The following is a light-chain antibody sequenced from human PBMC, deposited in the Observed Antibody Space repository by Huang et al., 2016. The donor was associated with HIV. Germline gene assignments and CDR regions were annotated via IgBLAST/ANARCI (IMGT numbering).Light chain of an antibody. CDR3: QKYDSVPRT. CDR1: QDINNY. CDR2: AAS. J-gene: IGKJ1*01. V-gene: IGKV1-27*01. Sequence: DIQMTQYPSSLSGSVGDRVTISCRASQDINNYLDWYQQKSGQVPKLLIYAASSLQSGVPARVSGSGSGTDFTLSITSLQPEDVAIYYCQKYDSVPRTFGQGTKVDIK.